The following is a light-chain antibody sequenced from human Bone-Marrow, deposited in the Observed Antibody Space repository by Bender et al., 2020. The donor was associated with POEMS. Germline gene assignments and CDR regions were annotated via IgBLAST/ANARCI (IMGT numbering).Light chain of an antibody. CDR3: SSYTSRYTYV. CDR2: DVS. Sequence: QSTLTQPHSVSGSPGQSITISCTGTSSDVGDYNYVSWYQQHPGKAPKLLIYDVSNRPSGVSDRFSGSKSGNTASLTISGLQAEDEADYYCSSYTSRYTYVFGTGTMVTVL. CDR1: SSDVGDYNY. J-gene: IGLJ1*01. V-gene: IGLV2-11*01.